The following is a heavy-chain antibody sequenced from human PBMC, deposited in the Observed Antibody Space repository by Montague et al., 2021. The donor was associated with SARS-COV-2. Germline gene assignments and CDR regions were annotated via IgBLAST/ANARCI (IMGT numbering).Heavy chain of an antibody. CDR2: MYYSGST. Sequence: SETLSLTCTVSGGSISSSNYYWGWIRQAPGKGLEWIGNMYYSGSTYYNPSLKSRVTISIDTSKNQFSLKLSSVTAADTAVYYCVRADRRDPDTPHLYYYKGMDLWGQGTTVTVSS. V-gene: IGHV4-39*07. CDR1: GGSISSSNYY. CDR3: VRADRRDPDTPHLYYYKGMDL. D-gene: IGHD2-15*01. J-gene: IGHJ6*02.